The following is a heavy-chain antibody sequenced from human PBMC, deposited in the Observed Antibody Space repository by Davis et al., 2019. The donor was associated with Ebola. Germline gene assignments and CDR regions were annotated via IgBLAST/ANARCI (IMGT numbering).Heavy chain of an antibody. CDR1: GGSISSGGYS. CDR3: ARCPRGYSGYDGFYWYFDL. Sequence: MPSETLSLTCAASGGSISSGGYSWSWIRQPPGKGLEWIGYIYHSGSTYYNPSLKSRVTISVERSKNQFSLKLSSVTAADTAVYYCARCPRGYSGYDGFYWYFDLWGRGTLVTVSS. V-gene: IGHV4-30-2*01. J-gene: IGHJ2*01. CDR2: IYHSGST. D-gene: IGHD5-12*01.